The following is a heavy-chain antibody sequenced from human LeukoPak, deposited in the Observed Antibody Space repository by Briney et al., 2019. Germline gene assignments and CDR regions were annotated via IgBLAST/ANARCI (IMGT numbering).Heavy chain of an antibody. CDR3: ARDKLPSKWDV. D-gene: IGHD1-7*01. Sequence: GGSLRLSCAASGFTFSSYGMHWVRQAPGKGLEWVAVISYDGSNKYYADSVKGRFTISRDNSKNTLYLQMNSLRAEDTAVYYCARDKLPSKWDVWGKGTTVTVSS. CDR2: ISYDGSNK. J-gene: IGHJ6*04. V-gene: IGHV3-30*03. CDR1: GFTFSSYG.